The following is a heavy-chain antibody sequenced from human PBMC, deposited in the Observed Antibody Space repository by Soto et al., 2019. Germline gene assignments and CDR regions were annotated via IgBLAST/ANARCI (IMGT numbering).Heavy chain of an antibody. CDR3: ARYGGSDWFDP. V-gene: IGHV4-39*07. CDR1: GCSISSSTYY. J-gene: IGHJ5*02. D-gene: IGHD3-10*01. CDR2: IYHSGST. Sequence: SETLSLTCTVSGCSISSSTYYWGWMRQPPGKGLEWIGEIYHSGSTNYNPSLKSRVTISVDKSKNQFSLKLSSVTAADTAVYYCARYGGSDWFDPWGQGTLVTVSS.